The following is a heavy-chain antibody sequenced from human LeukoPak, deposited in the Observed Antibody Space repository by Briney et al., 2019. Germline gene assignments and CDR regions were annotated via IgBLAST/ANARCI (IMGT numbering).Heavy chain of an antibody. V-gene: IGHV3-23*01. CDR3: AKGDGDYGAFDI. CDR1: GFTFSSYA. D-gene: IGHD4-17*01. CDR2: ISGSGGST. J-gene: IGHJ3*02. Sequence: GGSLRLSCAASGFTFSSYAMSWVRQAPGKGLEWVSAISGSGGSTYYADSVKGRFTISRHNSKNTLYLQMNSLRAEDTAVYYCAKGDGDYGAFDIWGQGTMVTVSS.